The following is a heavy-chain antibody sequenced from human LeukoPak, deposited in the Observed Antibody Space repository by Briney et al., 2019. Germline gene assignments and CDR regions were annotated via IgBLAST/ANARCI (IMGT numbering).Heavy chain of an antibody. CDR1: GYTFTSYG. V-gene: IGHV1-18*01. CDR3: ASLGMVTTGYYYYMDV. D-gene: IGHD2-21*02. Sequence: ASVKVSCKASGYTFTSYGISWVRQAPGQGGEGMGWISAYNGNTNYAQKLQGRVTITTDTATSTDYMEMRSLRSDDTAVYYCASLGMVTTGYYYYMDVWGKGTTVTVSS. CDR2: ISAYNGNT. J-gene: IGHJ6*03.